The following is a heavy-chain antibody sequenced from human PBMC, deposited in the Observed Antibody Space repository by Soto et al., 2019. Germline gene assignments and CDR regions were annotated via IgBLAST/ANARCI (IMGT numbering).Heavy chain of an antibody. CDR3: ARGSRAAALGRFPFDY. CDR1: EYTFTNYD. Sequence: ASVKVSSSASEYTFTNYDINCVRQTTGQGLEWMGWMNPNSGNTGYAQKFQGRVTMTRNTSISTAYMELSSLRSEDTAVYYCARGSRAAALGRFPFDYWGQETLVTASS. V-gene: IGHV1-8*01. D-gene: IGHD6-13*01. J-gene: IGHJ4*02. CDR2: MNPNSGNT.